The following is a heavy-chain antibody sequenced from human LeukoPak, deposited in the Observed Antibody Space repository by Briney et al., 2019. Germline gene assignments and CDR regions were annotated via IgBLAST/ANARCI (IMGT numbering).Heavy chain of an antibody. CDR2: ISWNSGSR. J-gene: IGHJ4*02. V-gene: IGHV3-9*01. D-gene: IGHD6-13*01. CDR3: AKGGSSSWDYFDY. Sequence: SGGSLRLSCAASGFTFDNYAMHWVRQAPGKGLEWVSAISWNSGSRVYADSVKGRFTISRDNSKNTLYLQMNSLRADDTAVYYCAKGGSSSWDYFDYWGQGTLVTVSS. CDR1: GFTFDNYA.